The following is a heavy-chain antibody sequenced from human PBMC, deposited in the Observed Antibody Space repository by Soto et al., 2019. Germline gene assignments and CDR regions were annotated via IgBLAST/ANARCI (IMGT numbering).Heavy chain of an antibody. V-gene: IGHV3-23*01. CDR3: AKRPTGWYFDL. J-gene: IGHJ2*01. CDR1: GFTFSSYA. Sequence: EVQLLESGGGLVQPGGSLRLSCAASGFTFSSYAMNWVRQAPGKGREWVSVISGSGGSTYYADSVKGRFTISRENSKNTLYLKMNSLRAEDTAVYYCAKRPTGWYFDLWGRGTLVTVSS. CDR2: ISGSGGST.